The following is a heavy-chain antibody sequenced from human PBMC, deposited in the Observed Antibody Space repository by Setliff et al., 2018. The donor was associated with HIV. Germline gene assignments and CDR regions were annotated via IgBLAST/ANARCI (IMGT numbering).Heavy chain of an antibody. CDR3: ARAYRPRALAI. Sequence: SVKVSCKAPGGNFGSYAIHWVRQAPGQGLEWMGGIIPIVGQTNYAQKFQGRFTITADTSTNTAFMELTSLTSEDPAFYYCARAYRPRALAIWGQGTMVTVSS. V-gene: IGHV1-69*10. CDR1: GGNFGSYA. D-gene: IGHD1-26*01. J-gene: IGHJ3*02. CDR2: IIPIVGQT.